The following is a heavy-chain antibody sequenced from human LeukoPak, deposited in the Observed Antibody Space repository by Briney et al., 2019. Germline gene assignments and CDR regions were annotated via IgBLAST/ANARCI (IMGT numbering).Heavy chain of an antibody. CDR1: GFIVNTNY. V-gene: IGHV3-30*02. CDR3: AKGVGRYYDILTGSPG. J-gene: IGHJ4*02. D-gene: IGHD3-9*01. Sequence: GGSLRLSCAASGFIVNTNYMTWVRQAPGRGLEWVAFIHHDGSSKYYADSVKGRFTISRDNSKNMLYLQMNSLRAEDTAVYYCAKGVGRYYDILTGSPGWGQGTLVTVSS. CDR2: IHHDGSSK.